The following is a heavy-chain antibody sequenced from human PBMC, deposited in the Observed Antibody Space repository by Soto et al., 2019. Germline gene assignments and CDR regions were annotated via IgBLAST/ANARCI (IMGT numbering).Heavy chain of an antibody. V-gene: IGHV4-31*03. CDR1: GGSISSGGYY. J-gene: IGHJ6*02. Sequence: SETLSLTCTVSGGSISSGGYYWSWIRQHPWKGLEWIGYIYYSGSTYYNPSLKSRVTISVDTSKNQFSLKLSSVTAADTAVYYCARAARITIFGVANYGMDVWGQGXTVTVSS. CDR3: ARAARITIFGVANYGMDV. D-gene: IGHD3-3*01. CDR2: IYYSGST.